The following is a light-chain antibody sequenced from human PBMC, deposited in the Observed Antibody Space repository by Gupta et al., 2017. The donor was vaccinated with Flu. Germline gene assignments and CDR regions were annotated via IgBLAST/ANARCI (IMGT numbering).Light chain of an antibody. CDR1: QSVSSN. Sequence: EIVLTQLPATLSVSPGERATLSCRASQSVSSNLAWYQQKPGQAPRLLIYGASTRATGIPARFSGSGSGTEFTLTISSLQSEDFAVYYCQQYNNWPPLTFGGGTKVEIK. CDR2: GAS. V-gene: IGKV3-15*01. CDR3: QQYNNWPPLT. J-gene: IGKJ4*01.